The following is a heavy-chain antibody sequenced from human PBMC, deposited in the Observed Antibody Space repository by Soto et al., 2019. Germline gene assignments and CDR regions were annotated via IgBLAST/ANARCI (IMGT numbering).Heavy chain of an antibody. CDR3: VRRSTVSYYAVDV. CDR1: GFSFGSYE. D-gene: IGHD4-17*01. CDR2: TSYDGSIN. Sequence: GGSLRLSCAGSGFSFGSYEMHRVRQAPGKGLEWVTFTSYDGSINYYADSVKGRFTMSRDNSKNLLYLQMNSLRTEDTAVYYCVRRSTVSYYAVDVWGQGTTVTVSS. J-gene: IGHJ6*02. V-gene: IGHV3-30*04.